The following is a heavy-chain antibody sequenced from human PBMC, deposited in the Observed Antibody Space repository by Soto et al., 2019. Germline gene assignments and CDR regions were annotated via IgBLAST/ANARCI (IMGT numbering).Heavy chain of an antibody. CDR2: IKSKTDGGTT. CDR3: TTASGLRVLEWLFRPYYYYYMDV. CDR1: GFTFSNAW. V-gene: IGHV3-15*01. Sequence: EVQLVESGGGLVKPGSSLRLSCAASGFTFSNAWMSWVRQAPGKALEWVGRIKSKTDGGTTDYAAPVKGRFTISRDDSKNTLYLQMNSLKTEDTAVYYCTTASGLRVLEWLFRPYYYYYMDVWCKGSTVTVSS. D-gene: IGHD3-3*01. J-gene: IGHJ6*03.